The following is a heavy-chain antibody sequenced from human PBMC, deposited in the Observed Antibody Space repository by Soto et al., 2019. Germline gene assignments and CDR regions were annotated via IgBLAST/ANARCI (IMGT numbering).Heavy chain of an antibody. D-gene: IGHD3-16*01. CDR2: IYDGDKT. CDR1: GFTVTTKY. V-gene: IGHV3-66*01. CDR3: ATERGKAVGDY. J-gene: IGHJ4*02. Sequence: EVQLVESGGGLVQPGGSLRLSCAASGFTVTTKYMSWFRQAPGAGLEWVSIIYDGDKTNYADSVKDRFRISRDSSKNTVYLQMNSLRGEDTAVYYCATERGKAVGDYWGQGTLVTVSS.